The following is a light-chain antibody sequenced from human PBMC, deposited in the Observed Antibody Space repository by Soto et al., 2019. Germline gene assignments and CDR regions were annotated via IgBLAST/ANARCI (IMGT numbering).Light chain of an antibody. CDR1: NVGSRS. CDR3: QVWEATGDQVV. Sequence: SSELTQPPSVSVAPGETVRISCGGNNVGSRSVHWYQQKPGQAPFLVIYYDSDRPSGIPERFSGSNSGNTATLIISRVEAGDEADYYCQVWEATGDQVVFGGGTKLTVL. J-gene: IGLJ2*01. V-gene: IGLV3-21*01. CDR2: YDS.